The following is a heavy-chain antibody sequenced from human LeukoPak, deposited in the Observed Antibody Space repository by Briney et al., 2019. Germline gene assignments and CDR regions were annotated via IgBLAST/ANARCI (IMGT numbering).Heavy chain of an antibody. CDR3: ARGGVVRGVPFDY. D-gene: IGHD3-10*01. J-gene: IGHJ4*02. Sequence: GASVKVSCKASGGTFSSYAISWVRQAPGQGLEWMGGIIPIFGTANYAQKFQGRVTITADESTSTAYMVLSSLRSEDTAVYYCARGGVVRGVPFDYWGQGTLVTVSS. V-gene: IGHV1-69*01. CDR1: GGTFSSYA. CDR2: IIPIFGTA.